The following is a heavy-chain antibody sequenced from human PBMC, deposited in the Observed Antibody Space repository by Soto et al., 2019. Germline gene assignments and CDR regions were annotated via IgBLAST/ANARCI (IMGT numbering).Heavy chain of an antibody. V-gene: IGHV3-21*01. J-gene: IGHJ6*02. CDR1: GCTVSSYS. Sequence: GVLSISCAASGCTVSSYSMNWVRQSPGKGLDWVSSIGSSSSYIYYADSVKGRFTISRDNAKNSLYLQMNSLRAEDTAVYYCARDRIAVAGIEAYYYYYGMDVWGQGTTVTVSS. CDR3: ARDRIAVAGIEAYYYYYGMDV. CDR2: IGSSSSYI. D-gene: IGHD6-19*01.